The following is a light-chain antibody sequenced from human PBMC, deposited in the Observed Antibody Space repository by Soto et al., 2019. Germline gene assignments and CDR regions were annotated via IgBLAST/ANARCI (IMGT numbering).Light chain of an antibody. Sequence: EIVLTQSPGTLSLFSGGKTPLSCRASQSVASRNLAWYQQKSGQAPRLLIYGASSRAIHTPDRFSGSGSGTDFTLTISGLEPEDFAVYYCQHFGNSLWTFGQGTKVDIK. V-gene: IGKV3-20*01. CDR3: QHFGNSLWT. J-gene: IGKJ1*01. CDR1: QSVASRN. CDR2: GAS.